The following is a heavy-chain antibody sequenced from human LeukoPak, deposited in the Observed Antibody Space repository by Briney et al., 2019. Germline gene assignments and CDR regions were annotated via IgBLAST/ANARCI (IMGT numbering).Heavy chain of an antibody. CDR2: IYPGDSDT. D-gene: IGHD2-2*01. J-gene: IGHJ5*02. V-gene: IGHV5-51*01. CDR3: ARYQRQLHRGFDP. CDR1: GYSFTSYW. Sequence: GESLKISCKGSGYSFTSYWICWVRQMPGKGLEWMGIIYPGDSDTRYSPSFQGQVTISADKSNSTAYLQWSSLKASDTAMYYCARYQRQLHRGFDPWGQGTLVTVSS.